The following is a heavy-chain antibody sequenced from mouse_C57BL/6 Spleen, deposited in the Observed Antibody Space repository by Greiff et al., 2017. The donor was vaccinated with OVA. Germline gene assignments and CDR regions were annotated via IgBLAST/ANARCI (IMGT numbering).Heavy chain of an antibody. Sequence: EVQRVESGPGLVKPSQSLSLTCSVTGYSITSGYYWNWIRQFPGNKLEWMGYISYDGSNNYNPSLKNRISITRDTSKNQFFLKLNSVTTEDTATYYCASGDGYSDYWGQGTTLTVSS. CDR3: ASGDGYSDY. CDR1: GYSITSGYY. V-gene: IGHV3-6*01. CDR2: ISYDGSN. J-gene: IGHJ2*01. D-gene: IGHD2-3*01.